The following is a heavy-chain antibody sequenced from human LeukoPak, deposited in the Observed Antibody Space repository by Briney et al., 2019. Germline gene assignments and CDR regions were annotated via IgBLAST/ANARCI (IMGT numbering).Heavy chain of an antibody. CDR3: ARHKGIVVVDYYYYYMDV. D-gene: IGHD3-22*01. V-gene: IGHV4-39*01. J-gene: IGHJ6*03. CDR2: IYYSGST. Sequence: SETLSLTCTVSGGSISSSSYYWGWIRQPPGKGLEWIGSIYYSGSTYYNPSLKSRVTISVDTSKNQFSLKLSSVTAADTAVYYCARHKGIVVVDYYYYYMDVWGKGTTVTVSS. CDR1: GGSISSSSYY.